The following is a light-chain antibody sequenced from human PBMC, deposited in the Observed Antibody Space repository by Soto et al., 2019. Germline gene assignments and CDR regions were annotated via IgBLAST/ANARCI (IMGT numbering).Light chain of an antibody. J-gene: IGKJ3*01. CDR2: DAS. Sequence: EIVLTQSPGTLSFSPGDRATLSCRASQSVSSTYLAWYQQKPGQAPRLLIYDASSRATGIPDRFSGSGSGTDFTLTISRLEPEDFAVYYCQQYGSSPGLFTFGPGTKVDIK. V-gene: IGKV3-20*01. CDR1: QSVSSTY. CDR3: QQYGSSPGLFT.